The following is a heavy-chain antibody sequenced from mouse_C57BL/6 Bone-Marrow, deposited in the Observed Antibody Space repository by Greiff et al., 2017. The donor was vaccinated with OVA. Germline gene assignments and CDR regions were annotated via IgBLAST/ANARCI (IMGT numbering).Heavy chain of an antibody. CDR1: GFTFSDYY. CDR3: ARDSRGYFDV. Sequence: EVKLVESEGGLVQPGSSMKLSCTASGFTFSDYYMAWVRQVPEKGLEWVANINYDGSSTYYLDSLKSRFIISRDNAKNILYLQMSSLKSEDTATYYCARDSRGYFDVWGTGTTVTVSS. J-gene: IGHJ1*03. V-gene: IGHV5-16*01. CDR2: INYDGSST.